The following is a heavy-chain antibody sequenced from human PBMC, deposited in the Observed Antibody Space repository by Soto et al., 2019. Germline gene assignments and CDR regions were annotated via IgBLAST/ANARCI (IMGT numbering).Heavy chain of an antibody. D-gene: IGHD6-6*01. CDR2: IYTSGGT. CDR3: ARVAARTEGYC. CDR1: GGSISSYY. J-gene: IGHJ4*02. V-gene: IGHV4-4*07. Sequence: QVQLQESGPGLVKPSETLSLTCTVSGGSISSYYWSWIRQPAGTGLEWIGRIYTSGGTNYNPSLKGRVTMSVDTSKSQFSLKRSSVPAAHTAVYDCARVAARTEGYCWGQGTLVTVSS.